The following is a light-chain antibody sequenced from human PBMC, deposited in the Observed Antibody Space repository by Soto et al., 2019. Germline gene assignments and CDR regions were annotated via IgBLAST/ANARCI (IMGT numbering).Light chain of an antibody. CDR2: DTS. Sequence: EIVLTQSPATLSLSPGERATLSCRASQSVGSFLAWYRQKPGQAPRLLIYDTSIRATGIPARFSGSGSGTDFTLTISSLEPEDFAVYYCQQRNSWPPTFTFGQGTRLEIK. V-gene: IGKV3-11*01. J-gene: IGKJ5*01. CDR3: QQRNSWPPTFT. CDR1: QSVGSF.